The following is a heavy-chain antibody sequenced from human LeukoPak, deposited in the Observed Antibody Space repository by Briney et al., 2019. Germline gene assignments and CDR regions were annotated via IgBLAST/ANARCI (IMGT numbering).Heavy chain of an antibody. CDR2: IKQDGSEK. V-gene: IGHV3-7*03. Sequence: GGSLRLSCAASGFTVSSNFMNWVRQAPGKGLEWVANIKQDGSEKYYVGSVKGRFSISRDNARNSVYLQMTSLRAEDTAVYYCARALSAWGQGTLVTVSS. CDR3: ARALSA. D-gene: IGHD3-3*01. J-gene: IGHJ4*02. CDR1: GFTVSSNF.